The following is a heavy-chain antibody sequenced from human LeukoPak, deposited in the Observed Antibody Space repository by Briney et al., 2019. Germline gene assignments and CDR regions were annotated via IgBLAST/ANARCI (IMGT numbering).Heavy chain of an antibody. D-gene: IGHD3-3*01. CDR1: GFTFSSYS. J-gene: IGHJ6*02. CDR2: ISSSSSYI. CDR3: ARDRPTYYDFWSGYYSGYYYYGMDV. Sequence: GGSLRLSCAASGFTFSSYSMNWVRQAPGKGLEWVSSISSSSSYIYYADSVKGRFTISRDNAKNSLYLQMNSLRAEDTAVYYCARDRPTYYDFWSGYYSGYYYYGMDVWGQGTTATVSS. V-gene: IGHV3-21*01.